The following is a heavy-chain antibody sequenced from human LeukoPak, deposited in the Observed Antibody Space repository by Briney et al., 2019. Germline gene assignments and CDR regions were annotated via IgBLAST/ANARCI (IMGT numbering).Heavy chain of an antibody. CDR3: ARVRYYSSGWYDY. V-gene: IGHV3-33*01. CDR1: GFTFSNYG. D-gene: IGHD6-19*01. CDR2: IWYDGSNT. Sequence: GGSLRLSCAASGFTFSNYGMHWVRQAPGRGLEWVAVIWYDGSNTYYTDSVKGRFTISRDNSKNTLYLQMNSLRVEETAVYYCARVRYYSSGWYDYWGQGTLVTVS. J-gene: IGHJ4*02.